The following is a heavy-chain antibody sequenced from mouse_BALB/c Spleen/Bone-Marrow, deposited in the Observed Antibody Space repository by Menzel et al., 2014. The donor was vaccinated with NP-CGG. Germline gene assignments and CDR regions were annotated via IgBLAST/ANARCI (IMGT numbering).Heavy chain of an antibody. CDR2: IDPANGNT. Sequence: VQLKQSGAELVKPGASVKVSCTASGFNIKDTYMHWVKQSPEQGPEWIGRIDPANGNTKYDPKFQGKATITADTSSNTAYLQLSSLTSEDTAVYYCARWLRRYYAMDYCGEGTSVTISS. J-gene: IGHJ4*01. D-gene: IGHD2-2*01. V-gene: IGHV14-3*02. CDR1: GFNIKDTY. CDR3: ARWLRRYYAMDY.